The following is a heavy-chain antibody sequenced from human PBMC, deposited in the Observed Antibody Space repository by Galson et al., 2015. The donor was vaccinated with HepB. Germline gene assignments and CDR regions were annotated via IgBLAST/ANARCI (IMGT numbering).Heavy chain of an antibody. J-gene: IGHJ4*02. CDR1: GFTFSSYA. CDR2: LSSHGDNE. Sequence: SLRLSCAASGFTFSSYAMNWVRQAPGKGLEWVAVLSSHGDNEYYADSVKGRFTISRDNSENTVYLQMHSLRVEDTAVYYCARAPRISFGELMQPLTNWGLGTLVTVSS. V-gene: IGHV3-30*04. CDR3: ARAPRISFGELMQPLTN. D-gene: IGHD3-10*01.